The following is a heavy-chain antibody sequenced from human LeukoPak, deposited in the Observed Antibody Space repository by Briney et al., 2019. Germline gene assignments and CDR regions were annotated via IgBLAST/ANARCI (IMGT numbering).Heavy chain of an antibody. Sequence: SETLSLTCAVYGGSFSGYYWSWIRQPPGKGLEWIGEINHSGSTNYNSSLKSRVTISVDTSKNQFSLKLSSVTAADTAVYYCARGSSYDSSGYYYEIDYWGQGTLVTVSS. V-gene: IGHV4-34*01. CDR2: INHSGST. D-gene: IGHD3-22*01. CDR1: GGSFSGYY. J-gene: IGHJ4*02. CDR3: ARGSSYDSSGYYYEIDY.